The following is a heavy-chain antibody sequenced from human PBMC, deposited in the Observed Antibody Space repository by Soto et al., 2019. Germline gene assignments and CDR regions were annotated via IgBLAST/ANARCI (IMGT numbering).Heavy chain of an antibody. V-gene: IGHV4-30-4*01. CDR3: ARDRGLMVFDY. J-gene: IGHJ4*02. D-gene: IGHD2-8*01. CDR2: IYYSGST. Sequence: TLSLTCTVSGGSISSGDYYWSWIRQPPGKGLEWIGYIYYSGSTYYNPSLKSRVTISVDTSKNQFSLKLSSVTAADTAVYYCARDRGLMVFDYWGQGTLVTVSS. CDR1: GGSISSGDYY.